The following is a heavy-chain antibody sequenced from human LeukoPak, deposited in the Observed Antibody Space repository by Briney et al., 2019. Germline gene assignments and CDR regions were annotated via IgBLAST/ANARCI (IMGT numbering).Heavy chain of an antibody. CDR1: GGSINSYY. V-gene: IGHV4-59*01. D-gene: IGHD5-24*01. J-gene: IGHJ4*02. Sequence: SETLSLTCTVSGGSINSYYWTWIRQPPGKGLEWVGYIYYSGSTNYNPSLKSRVTISVDTSKNQFSLKLTSVTPADTALYYCARVRGGTYNHYFDYWGQGTLVTVSS. CDR3: ARVRGGTYNHYFDY. CDR2: IYYSGST.